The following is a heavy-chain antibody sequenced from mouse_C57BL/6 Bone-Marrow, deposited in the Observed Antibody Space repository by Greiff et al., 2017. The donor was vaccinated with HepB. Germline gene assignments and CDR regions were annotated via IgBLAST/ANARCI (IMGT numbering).Heavy chain of an antibody. V-gene: IGHV1-64*01. Sequence: QVQLQQPGAELVKPGASVKLSCKASGYTFTSYWMHWVKQRPGQGLEWIGMIHPNSGSTNYNEKFKSKATLTVDKSSSTSYMQLSSLTSEDSAVYYCAREGLSHYLDYWGQGTTLTVSS. D-gene: IGHD2-4*01. CDR3: AREGLSHYLDY. CDR1: GYTFTSYW. J-gene: IGHJ2*01. CDR2: IHPNSGST.